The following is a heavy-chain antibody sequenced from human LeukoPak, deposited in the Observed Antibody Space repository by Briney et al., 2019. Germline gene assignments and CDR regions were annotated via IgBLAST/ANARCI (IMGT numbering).Heavy chain of an antibody. CDR3: ARDPGVGSSWYQAGDYYMDV. Sequence: GGSLRLSCAASGFTFSSYAMHWVRQAPGKGLEWVAVISYDGSNKYYADSVKGRFTISRDNSKNTLYLQMNSLRAEDTAVYYCARDPGVGSSWYQAGDYYMDVWGKGTTVTVSS. CDR1: GFTFSSYA. CDR2: ISYDGSNK. D-gene: IGHD6-13*01. J-gene: IGHJ6*03. V-gene: IGHV3-30*01.